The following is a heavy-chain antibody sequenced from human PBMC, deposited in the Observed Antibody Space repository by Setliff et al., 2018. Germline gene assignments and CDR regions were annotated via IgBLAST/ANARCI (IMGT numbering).Heavy chain of an antibody. Sequence: GGSLRLSCTASGFNFDDFALSWVRQAPGKGLDWVGFIRSKGYGGTAEYAASVKGRFTISRDPSKSIAYLQMNSLKTEDTAVYYCRLTLPYDYDSSGSLWFMDVWGKGTTVTVSS. V-gene: IGHV3-49*04. D-gene: IGHD3-22*01. J-gene: IGHJ6*03. CDR3: RLTLPYDYDSSGSLWFMDV. CDR1: GFNFDDFA. CDR2: IRSKGYGGTA.